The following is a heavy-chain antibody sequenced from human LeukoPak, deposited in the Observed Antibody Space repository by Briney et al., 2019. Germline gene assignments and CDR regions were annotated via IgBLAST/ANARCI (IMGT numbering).Heavy chain of an antibody. Sequence: GGSLRLSCAPSGFTFTDYSMNWVRQAPGKGLEWVASISTVSTYTFYADSVKGRFSISRDNVRNLLYLQMSSLGAEDTAVYYCARDGSGFYLYNYMDVWGKGTTVTGSS. CDR2: ISTVSTYT. J-gene: IGHJ6*03. CDR1: GFTFTDYS. D-gene: IGHD6-25*01. V-gene: IGHV3-21*06. CDR3: ARDGSGFYLYNYMDV.